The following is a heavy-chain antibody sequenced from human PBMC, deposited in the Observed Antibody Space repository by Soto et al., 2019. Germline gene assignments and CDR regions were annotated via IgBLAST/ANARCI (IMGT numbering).Heavy chain of an antibody. V-gene: IGHV4-34*01. CDR2: VYHSGDT. D-gene: IGHD4-17*01. CDR1: GESFGAYY. CDR3: ARGFSNSVTTRFDS. J-gene: IGHJ4*02. Sequence: EHLQQWGAGLLRPSETLSLTCTVSGESFGAYYWSWIRQSPGKGLEWIGEVYHSGDTKYKPSLKSRVTISEDPSKNQFSLRMTSMTAADTGVYYCARGFSNSVTTRFDSWGQGTLVTVSS.